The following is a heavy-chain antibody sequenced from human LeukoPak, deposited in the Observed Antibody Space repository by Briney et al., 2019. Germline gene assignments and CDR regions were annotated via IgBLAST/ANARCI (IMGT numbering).Heavy chain of an antibody. Sequence: ASVKVSCKASGYTFTGYYMHWVRQAPGQGLEWMGWINPNSGGTNYAQKFQGWVTMTRDTSISTAYMELSRLRSDDTAVYYCARAFIAVAGTVGYWFDPWGQGTLVTVSS. V-gene: IGHV1-2*04. J-gene: IGHJ5*02. D-gene: IGHD6-19*01. CDR1: GYTFTGYY. CDR3: ARAFIAVAGTVGYWFDP. CDR2: INPNSGGT.